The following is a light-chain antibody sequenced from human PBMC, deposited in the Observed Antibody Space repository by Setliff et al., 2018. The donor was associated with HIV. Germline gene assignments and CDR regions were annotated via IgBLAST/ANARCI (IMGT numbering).Light chain of an antibody. CDR1: QTISAW. CDR3: QHYNSYLWA. CDR2: QAS. V-gene: IGKV1-5*03. Sequence: DIQMTQSPSSLSASVGDRVTITCRASQTISAWLAWYQQKPGQAPKLLIYQASILDSGVPSRFSGSGSGTEFTLTISSLQPDDFATYYCQHYNSYLWAFGQGTRWIS. J-gene: IGKJ1*01.